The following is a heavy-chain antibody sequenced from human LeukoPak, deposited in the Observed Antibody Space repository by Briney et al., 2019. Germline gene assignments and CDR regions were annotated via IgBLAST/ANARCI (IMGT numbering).Heavy chain of an antibody. CDR1: GGSISSGSYY. CDR2: IYTSGST. Sequence: SETLSLTCTVSGGSISSGSYYWSWIRQPAGKGLEWIGRIYTSGSTNYNPSLKSRVTISVDTSKNQFSLKLSSVTAADTAVYYCARDGYSSGWSGFYYXMXXXXXGXTVT. D-gene: IGHD6-19*01. V-gene: IGHV4-61*02. CDR3: ARDGYSSGWSGFYYXMXX. J-gene: IGHJ6*03.